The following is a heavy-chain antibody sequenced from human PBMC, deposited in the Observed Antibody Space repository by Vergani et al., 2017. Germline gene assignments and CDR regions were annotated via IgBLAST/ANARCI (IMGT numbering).Heavy chain of an antibody. CDR2: ISGHGDRT. CDR1: GFTFSNSA. V-gene: IGHV3-23*01. D-gene: IGHD6-13*01. CDR3: AKDXSSWLYYYYYGMDV. J-gene: IGHJ6*02. Sequence: EVHLLESGGGQVEAGGSLRLSCVASGFTFSNSAMSWVRQTSGKGLEWVSAISGHGDRTYYADSVKGRFTISRDNSKNTLYLQMNSLRAEDTAVYYCAKDXSSWLYYYYYGMDVWGQGTTVTVSS.